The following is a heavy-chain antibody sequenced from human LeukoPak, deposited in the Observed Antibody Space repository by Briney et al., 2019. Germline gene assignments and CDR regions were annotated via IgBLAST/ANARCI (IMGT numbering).Heavy chain of an antibody. J-gene: IGHJ6*03. D-gene: IGHD3-10*01. CDR3: ARERGIGEYVNYMDV. Sequence: TGGSLRLSCAASGFTFNTYTMNWVRQAPGKGLEWVSSITASSTAIYSADSVKGRFTISRDNAKNFLYLQMNSLRAEDTAVYYCARERGIGEYVNYMDVWGKGTTVTISS. V-gene: IGHV3-21*01. CDR1: GFTFNTYT. CDR2: ITASSTAI.